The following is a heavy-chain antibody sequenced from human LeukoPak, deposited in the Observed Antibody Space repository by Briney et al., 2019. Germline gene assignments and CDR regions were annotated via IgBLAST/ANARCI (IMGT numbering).Heavy chain of an antibody. CDR3: ARDSPFWSGYPRYGMDV. D-gene: IGHD3-3*01. CDR2: IFHSGST. J-gene: IGHJ6*02. V-gene: IGHV4-4*02. Sequence: SETLSLTCAVSGGSISSSNWWSWVRQPPGKGLEWIGEIFHSGSTNYNPSLKSRGTISVDKSKNQFSLKVTSVTAADTAVYYCARDSPFWSGYPRYGMDVWGQGTTVSVSS. CDR1: GGSISSSNW.